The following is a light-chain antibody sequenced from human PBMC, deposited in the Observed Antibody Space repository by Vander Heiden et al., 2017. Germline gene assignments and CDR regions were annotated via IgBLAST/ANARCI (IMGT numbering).Light chain of an antibody. CDR3: SSYTSSSTREV. Sequence: QPALTHPASVSGPPGQSITISCTGTSSDVGGYNYVSWYQQHPGKAPKRRSDDVSNRPSGVSNRFSGSKAGNTDYLTISGLQAEDEAEYDCSSYTSSSTREVFGTGTEVTVL. CDR2: DVS. V-gene: IGLV2-14*01. CDR1: SSDVGGYNY. J-gene: IGLJ1*01.